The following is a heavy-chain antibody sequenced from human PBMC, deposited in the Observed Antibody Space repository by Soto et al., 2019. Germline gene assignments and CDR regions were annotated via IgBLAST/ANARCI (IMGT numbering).Heavy chain of an antibody. CDR3: ARRGSGSYYDY. D-gene: IGHD1-26*01. V-gene: IGHV3-23*01. Sequence: EVQLLESGGGLVQPGGSLRLSCAASGFTFSSYAMRWVRQAPVKGLEWVSASGSGGSTYYADSVKGRFTISRDNSKNTLYLQMNSLRAADTAVYYCARRGSGSYYDYWGQGTLVTVSS. J-gene: IGHJ4*02. CDR2: SGSGGST. CDR1: GFTFSSYA.